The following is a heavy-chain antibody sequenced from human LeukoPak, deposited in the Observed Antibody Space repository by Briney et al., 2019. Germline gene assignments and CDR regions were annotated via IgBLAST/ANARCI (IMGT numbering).Heavy chain of an antibody. D-gene: IGHD4/OR15-4a*01. Sequence: PSGTLSLTCAVSGGSIFSSNSMSWVRQAPGKGLEWVSFIYSSVTHYSDSVKGRFTISRDNSKNTLFLQMNSLRAEDTAVYYCARRAGAYSHPYDYWGQGTLVTVSS. CDR2: IYSSVT. V-gene: IGHV3-53*01. CDR1: GGSIFSSNS. J-gene: IGHJ4*02. CDR3: ARRAGAYSHPYDY.